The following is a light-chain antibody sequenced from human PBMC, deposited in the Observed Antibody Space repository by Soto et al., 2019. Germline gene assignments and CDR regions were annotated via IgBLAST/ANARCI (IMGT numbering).Light chain of an antibody. CDR2: DAS. Sequence: AIQLTQSPSSLSASMGDRVTITCRASQDISVALAWYQQKPGKTPNLLIYDASILARGVPSRFSGSGSGTDFTLTSTSLQPEDFAYYYCQQLNSNPFTFGPGTKVDI. J-gene: IGKJ3*01. CDR3: QQLNSNPFT. V-gene: IGKV1-13*02. CDR1: QDISVA.